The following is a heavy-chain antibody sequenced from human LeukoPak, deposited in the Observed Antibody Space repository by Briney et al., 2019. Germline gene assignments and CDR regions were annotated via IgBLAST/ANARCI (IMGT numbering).Heavy chain of an antibody. V-gene: IGHV3-7*01. D-gene: IGHD3-22*01. CDR3: ARRIRGATYYYDSSGYYLDY. CDR1: GFTFSSYW. CDR2: IKKDGSEK. J-gene: IGHJ4*02. Sequence: GGSLRLSCAASGFTFSSYWMSWVRQAPGKGLEWVANIKKDGSEKYYVDSVKGRFTISRDNAKNSLSLQMNSLRAEGTAVYYCARRIRGATYYYDSSGYYLDYWGQGTLVTVSS.